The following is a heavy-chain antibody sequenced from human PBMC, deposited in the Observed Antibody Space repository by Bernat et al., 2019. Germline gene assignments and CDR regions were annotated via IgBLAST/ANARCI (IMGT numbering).Heavy chain of an antibody. D-gene: IGHD3-9*01. CDR1: GGSFSSYY. J-gene: IGHJ4*02. CDR3: ARTVLRYFDWFPLDY. Sequence: QVQLQESGPGLVKPSETLSLTCTVSGGSFSSYYWSWIRQPPGKGLEWIGYIYYSGSTNYNPSLKSRVTISIDTSKNQFSLKLSSVTAADTAVYYCARTVLRYFDWFPLDYWGQGTLVTVSS. V-gene: IGHV4-59*08. CDR2: IYYSGST.